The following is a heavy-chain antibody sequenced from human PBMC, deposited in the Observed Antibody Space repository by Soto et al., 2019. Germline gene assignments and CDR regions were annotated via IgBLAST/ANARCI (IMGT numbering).Heavy chain of an antibody. CDR2: FFIGGNT. Sequence: SETLSLTCTVSGGSISSSTYYWGWMRQPPGKGLEWIASFFIGGNTYYNPSLKSRVTISVDTSKNQFSLKLSSVTAADTAVYGWARRHGLDIDAEYWGKGILVTVYS. CDR1: GGSISSSTYY. D-gene: IGHD3-9*01. J-gene: IGHJ4*02. V-gene: IGHV4-39*01. CDR3: ARRHGLDIDAEY.